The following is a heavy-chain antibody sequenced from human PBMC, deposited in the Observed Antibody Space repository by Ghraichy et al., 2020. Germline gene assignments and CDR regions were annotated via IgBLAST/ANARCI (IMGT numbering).Heavy chain of an antibody. Sequence: GGSLRLSCAASGFTFSSYAMSWVRQAPGKGLEWVSAISGGGGSTYYADSVKGRFTISRDNSKNTLYLQMNSLRAEDKAVYYCAKERQTKQWLVRHLWGWFDPWGQGTLVTVSS. D-gene: IGHD6-19*01. V-gene: IGHV3-23*01. CDR1: GFTFSSYA. J-gene: IGHJ5*02. CDR2: ISGGGGST. CDR3: AKERQTKQWLVRHLWGWFDP.